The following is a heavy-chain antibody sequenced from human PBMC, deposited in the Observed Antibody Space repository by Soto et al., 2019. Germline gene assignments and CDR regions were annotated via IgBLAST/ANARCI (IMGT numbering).Heavy chain of an antibody. V-gene: IGHV4-39*01. CDR1: GGSISSSSYY. D-gene: IGHD2-2*01. CDR3: ARQRVVVVPAASGFKMRDYYYYMDV. Sequence: SETLSLTCTVSGGSISSSSYYWGWIRQPPGKGLEWIGSIYYSGSTYYNPSLKSRVTISVDTSKNQFSLKLSSVTAADTAVYYCARQRVVVVPAASGFKMRDYYYYMDVWGKGTTVTVSS. CDR2: IYYSGST. J-gene: IGHJ6*03.